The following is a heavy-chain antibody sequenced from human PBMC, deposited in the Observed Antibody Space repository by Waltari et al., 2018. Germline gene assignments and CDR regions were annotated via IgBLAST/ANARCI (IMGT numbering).Heavy chain of an antibody. D-gene: IGHD6-19*01. J-gene: IGHJ6*03. V-gene: IGHV3-23*04. Sequence: EVQLVESGGGLVQPGGSLRLSCAASGFTFSSYAMSWVRQAPGKGLEWVSAISGSGGRTYYADSVKGRFTISRDNSKNTLYLQMNSLRAEDTAVYYCAKDSTVAGTGGDYYYYMDVWGKGTTVTVSS. CDR3: AKDSTVAGTGGDYYYYMDV. CDR2: ISGSGGRT. CDR1: GFTFSSYA.